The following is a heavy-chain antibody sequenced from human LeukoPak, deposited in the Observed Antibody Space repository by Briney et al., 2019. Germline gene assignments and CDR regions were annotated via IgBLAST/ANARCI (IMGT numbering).Heavy chain of an antibody. CDR3: ARDLQRIAVAGTVGY. D-gene: IGHD6-19*01. CDR1: GFTFSSYW. J-gene: IGHJ4*02. CDR2: IKQDGSEK. V-gene: IGHV3-7*01. Sequence: GGSLRLSCAASGFTFSSYWMSWVRQAPGKGLEGVANIKQDGSEKYYVDSVKGRFTISRDNAKNSLFLQMNSLRADDTAVYYCARDLQRIAVAGTVGYWGQGTLVTVSS.